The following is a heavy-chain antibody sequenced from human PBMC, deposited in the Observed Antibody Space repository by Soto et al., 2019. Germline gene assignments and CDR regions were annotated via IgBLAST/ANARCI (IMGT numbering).Heavy chain of an antibody. V-gene: IGHV4-39*01. CDR3: ARGYYYDSSGYLLGGGYGIDV. D-gene: IGHD3-22*01. J-gene: IGHJ6*02. Sequence: PSETLSLTCTVSGGSISSSSYYCGWIRQAPGKGLEWIGSIYYSVSTYYNPSLKSRVTISVDTSKNQFSLKLSSVTAADTAVYYCARGYYYDSSGYLLGGGYGIDVWGQGTTV. CDR1: GGSISSSSYY. CDR2: IYYSVST.